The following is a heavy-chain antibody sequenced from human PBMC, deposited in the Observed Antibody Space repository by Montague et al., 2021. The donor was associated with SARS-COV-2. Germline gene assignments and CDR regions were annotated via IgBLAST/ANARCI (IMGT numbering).Heavy chain of an antibody. Sequence: SETLSLTCTVSGGSITVSRYDWGGVRQPPGKGLEWIGSVHYTGTTSYNASLKSRLTISVDTSENQFSLKMTSVTASDTAVYYCARHRANAGSFDIWGQGTMVTVSS. CDR3: ARHRANAGSFDI. CDR1: GGSITVSRYD. J-gene: IGHJ3*02. V-gene: IGHV4-39*01. CDR2: VHYTGTT. D-gene: IGHD1-1*01.